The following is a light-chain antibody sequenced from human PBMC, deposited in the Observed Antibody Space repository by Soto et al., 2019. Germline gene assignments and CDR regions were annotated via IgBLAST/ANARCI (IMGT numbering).Light chain of an antibody. J-gene: IGKJ2*01. CDR2: WAS. CDR3: QQYYSTPYT. V-gene: IGKV4-1*01. CDR1: QSVLYSSNNKNY. Sequence: DIVMTQSPDSLAVSLGERATVNCKSSQSVLYSSNNKNYLAWYQQKPGQPPKLLIYWASIPESGVPYRFSGSGSGTDFTLTISSLQAEDVAVYYCQQYYSTPYTFGQGTKLEIK.